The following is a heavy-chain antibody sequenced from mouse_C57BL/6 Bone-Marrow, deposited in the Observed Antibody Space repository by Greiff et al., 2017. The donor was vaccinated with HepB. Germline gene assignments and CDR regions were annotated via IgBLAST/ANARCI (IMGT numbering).Heavy chain of an antibody. CDR2: INPNNGGT. D-gene: IGHD2-5*01. J-gene: IGHJ2*01. CDR3: ALYSNLYYFDY. CDR1: GYTFTDYY. V-gene: IGHV1-26*01. Sequence: VQLQQSGPELVKPGASVKISCKASGYTFTDYYMNWVKQSHGKSLEWIGDINPNNGGTSYNQKFKGKATLTVDKSSSTAFMELRSLTSEDSAVYYCALYSNLYYFDYWGQGTTLTVSS.